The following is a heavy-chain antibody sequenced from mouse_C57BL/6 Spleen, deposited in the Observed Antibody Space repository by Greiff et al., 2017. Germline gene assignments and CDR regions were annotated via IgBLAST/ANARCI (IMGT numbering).Heavy chain of an antibody. V-gene: IGHV1-22*01. Sequence: EVKLQESGPELVKPGASVKMSCKASGYTFTDYNMHWVKQSHGKSLEWIGYINPNNGGTSYNEKFKGKATLTVNKSSSTAYMELRSLTSEDSAVYYWARWVYSGDYWGQGTTLTVSS. D-gene: IGHD2-1*01. CDR3: ARWVYSGDY. CDR1: GYTFTDYN. CDR2: INPNNGGT. J-gene: IGHJ2*01.